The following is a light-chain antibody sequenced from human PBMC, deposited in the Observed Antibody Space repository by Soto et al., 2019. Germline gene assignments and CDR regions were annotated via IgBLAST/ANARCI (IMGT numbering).Light chain of an antibody. Sequence: EIVLTQSPATLSLSPGERATLSCRASQSVSSYLAWYQQKPGQAPRLLIYDASNRATSIPARFSGSGSGTDFTLTISSLEPEDFALYYCQQRGNWPLTFGGGTKVEIK. V-gene: IGKV3-11*01. CDR3: QQRGNWPLT. J-gene: IGKJ4*01. CDR2: DAS. CDR1: QSVSSY.